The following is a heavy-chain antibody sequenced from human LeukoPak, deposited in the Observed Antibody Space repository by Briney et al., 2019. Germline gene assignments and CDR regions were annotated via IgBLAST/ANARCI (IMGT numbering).Heavy chain of an antibody. D-gene: IGHD1-26*01. CDR2: FDPEDGET. CDR3: ATDSGQWELQI. Sequence: ASVKVSCKVSGYTLTELSMHWVRQAPGKGLEWMGGFDPEDGETIYAQKFQGRVTMTGDTSTDTAYMELSSLRSEDTAVYYCATDSGQWELQIWGQGTMVTVSS. CDR1: GYTLTELS. J-gene: IGHJ3*02. V-gene: IGHV1-24*01.